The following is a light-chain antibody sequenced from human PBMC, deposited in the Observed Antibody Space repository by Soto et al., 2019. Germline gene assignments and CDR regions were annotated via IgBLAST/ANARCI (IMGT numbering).Light chain of an antibody. CDR2: AAS. V-gene: IGKV1-33*01. Sequence: DIQMTQSPSSLSASVGDRVTITCQASQDLRNYLNWYQQKPGKAPNLLIYAASNFETGVPSRFSGSGSGTDFTFTITSLQPEDISTYYCQQYKHLITFGQGTRLEIK. CDR1: QDLRNY. CDR3: QQYKHLIT. J-gene: IGKJ5*01.